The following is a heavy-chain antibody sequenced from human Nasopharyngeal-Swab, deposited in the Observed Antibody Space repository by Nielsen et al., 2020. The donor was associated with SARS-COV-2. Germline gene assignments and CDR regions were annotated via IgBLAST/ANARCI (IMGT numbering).Heavy chain of an antibody. CDR1: GFIVSSTY. CDR3: ARDAALGVGHFDY. D-gene: IGHD1-26*01. J-gene: IGHJ4*02. CDR2: IHNDGNT. Sequence: GESLKISCAASGFIVSSTYMSWVRQAPRKGLEWLSVIHNDGNTYYGDSVKGKFTISRDNSKNTLYLQMDSLRAEDTAVYYCARDAALGVGHFDYWGQGTLVTVSS. V-gene: IGHV3-66*01.